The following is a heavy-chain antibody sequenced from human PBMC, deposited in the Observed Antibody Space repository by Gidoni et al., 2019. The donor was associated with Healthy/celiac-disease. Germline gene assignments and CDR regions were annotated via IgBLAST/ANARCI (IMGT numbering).Heavy chain of an antibody. CDR1: GFTVSSNY. D-gene: IGHD3-22*01. CDR3: ARDSDYYDSSGYFYD. Sequence: EVQLVESGGGLIQPGGSLRLSCAASGFTVSSNYMSWVRQAPGKGLEWVSVIYSGGSTYYADSVKGRFTISRDNSKNTLYLQMNSLRAEDTAVYYCARDSDYYDSSGYFYDWGQGTLVTVSS. V-gene: IGHV3-53*01. CDR2: IYSGGST. J-gene: IGHJ4*02.